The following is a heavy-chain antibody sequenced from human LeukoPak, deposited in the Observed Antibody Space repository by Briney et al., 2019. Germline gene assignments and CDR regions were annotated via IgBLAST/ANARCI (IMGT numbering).Heavy chain of an antibody. J-gene: IGHJ4*02. V-gene: IGHV4-59*01. CDR2: TYYTGST. Sequence: NPSQTLSLTCTVSGDSISSSYWNWIRQSPGKGLEWIGYTYYTGSTNYNPSLKSRVTISVDTSKKQFSLKLSSVTAADTAVYYCASSPYSSGWNNQWGQGTLVTVSS. CDR3: ASSPYSSGWNNQ. D-gene: IGHD6-19*01. CDR1: GDSISSSY.